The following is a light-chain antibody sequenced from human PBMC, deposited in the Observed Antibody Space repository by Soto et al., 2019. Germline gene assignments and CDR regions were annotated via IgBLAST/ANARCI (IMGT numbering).Light chain of an antibody. V-gene: IGKV1-5*03. Sequence: DIQMTQSPSSLSASFGDSVTITCRTSQTISSWLAWYQQKPGKAPKLLIYKASTLKSGVPSRFSGSGSGTELTVSISSLQRDDFATYYGEHYNSHEEAFGQGTKV. CDR2: KAS. J-gene: IGKJ1*01. CDR1: QTISSW. CDR3: EHYNSHEEA.